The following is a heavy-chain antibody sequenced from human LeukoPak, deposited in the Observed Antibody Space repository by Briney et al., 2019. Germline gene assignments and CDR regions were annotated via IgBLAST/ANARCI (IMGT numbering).Heavy chain of an antibody. D-gene: IGHD2-8*01. CDR2: INPNSGGT. CDR1: GYTFTGYY. Sequence: ASVKVSCKASGYTFTGYYMHWVRQAPGQGLEWMGWINPNSGGTNYAQKFQGRVTMTRDTSISTAYMELSRLRSDDTAVYYCARDSLDIVLMVYAIGSWFDPWGQGTLVTVSS. CDR3: ARDSLDIVLMVYAIGSWFDP. J-gene: IGHJ5*02. V-gene: IGHV1-2*02.